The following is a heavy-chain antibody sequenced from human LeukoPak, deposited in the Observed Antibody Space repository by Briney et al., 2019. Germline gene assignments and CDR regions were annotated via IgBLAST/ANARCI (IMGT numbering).Heavy chain of an antibody. CDR2: ISYDGSNK. J-gene: IGHJ6*03. CDR1: GFTFSSYA. CDR3: ARDEGYVYYMDG. V-gene: IGHV3-30*04. Sequence: GGSLRLSCAASGFTFSSYAMHRVRQDPGKGLEGVAVISYDGSNKYYADSVKGRFTIPRDNSNNTMYLQMNSLRAEDTAVYYCARDEGYVYYMDGWGKGTTVTVSS. D-gene: IGHD3-10*02.